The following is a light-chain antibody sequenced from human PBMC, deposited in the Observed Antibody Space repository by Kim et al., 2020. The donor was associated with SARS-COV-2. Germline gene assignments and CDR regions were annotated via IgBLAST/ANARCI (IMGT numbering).Light chain of an antibody. V-gene: IGKV3-15*01. CDR3: QHYNNGPHA. Sequence: EIVMTQSPATLSMSPGERATLSCRASQSVRSNLVWYQQKPGQAPRLLIYGASTRATGVPARFSGSGSGAEFTLTISSLQSEDFAVYYCQHYNNGPHAFGGGTKVDIK. CDR2: GAS. J-gene: IGKJ4*01. CDR1: QSVRSN.